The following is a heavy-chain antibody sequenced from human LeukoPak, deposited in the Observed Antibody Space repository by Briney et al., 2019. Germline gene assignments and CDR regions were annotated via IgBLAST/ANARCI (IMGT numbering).Heavy chain of an antibody. V-gene: IGHV3-53*05. CDR1: GFSVSANY. CDR2: IYSGGST. J-gene: IGHJ4*02. CDR3: ARASLTVTPLFDY. D-gene: IGHD4-17*01. Sequence: PGGSLSLSCAAYGFSVSANYMSWVRQAPGKGLEWVSVIYSGGSTYYADSVKGRFTISRDNSKNTLYLQMNSLRSEDTAVYYCARASLTVTPLFDYWGQGTLVTVSS.